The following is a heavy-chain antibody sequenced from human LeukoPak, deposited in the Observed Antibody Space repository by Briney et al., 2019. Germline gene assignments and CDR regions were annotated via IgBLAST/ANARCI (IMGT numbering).Heavy chain of an antibody. CDR2: INPSGGST. CDR3: SASSRHNWFDP. J-gene: IGHJ5*02. Sequence: GASVKVSCKASGYTFTSYYMHWVRQAPGQGLEWMGIINPSGGSTSYAQKFQGRVTMTRDTSTSTVYMELSSLRSEDTAVYYCSASSRHNWFDPWGQGTLVTVSS. CDR1: GYTFTSYY. V-gene: IGHV1-46*03. D-gene: IGHD6-13*01.